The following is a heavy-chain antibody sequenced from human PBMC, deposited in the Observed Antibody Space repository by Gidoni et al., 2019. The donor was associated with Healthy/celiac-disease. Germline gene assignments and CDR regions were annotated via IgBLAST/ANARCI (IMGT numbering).Heavy chain of an antibody. V-gene: IGHV3-30-3*01. J-gene: IGHJ4*02. CDR3: ARDLEGGIVVVPAAIFS. CDR1: GFTFSSYA. D-gene: IGHD2-2*02. Sequence: QVQLMAAGGGVVQPGRSLRLSCAASGFTFSSYAMNWVRQAPGKGLEWVAVISYDGSNKYYADSVKGRFTISRDNSKNTLYLQMNSLRAEDTAVYYCARDLEGGIVVVPAAIFSWGQGTLVTVSS. CDR2: ISYDGSNK.